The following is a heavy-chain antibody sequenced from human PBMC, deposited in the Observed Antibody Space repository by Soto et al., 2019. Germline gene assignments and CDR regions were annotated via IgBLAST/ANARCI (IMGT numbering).Heavy chain of an antibody. CDR2: ISDSGDRT. D-gene: IGHD3-16*02. CDR3: AKDRGIIVKAGDAFDV. J-gene: IGHJ3*01. CDR1: GFTVSMSA. V-gene: IGHV3-23*01. Sequence: LRLSCEASGFTVSMSAMNWVRQAPGKGLEWVSYISDSGDRTYYADSVKGRFTISRDRSKNTVSLQMNSLRAEDTAVYYCAKDRGIIVKAGDAFDVWGQGTMVTVSS.